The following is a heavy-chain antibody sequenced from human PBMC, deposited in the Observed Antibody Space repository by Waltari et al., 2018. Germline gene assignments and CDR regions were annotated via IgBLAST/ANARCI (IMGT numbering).Heavy chain of an antibody. J-gene: IGHJ4*02. CDR3: AKPLGGVTDNGD. D-gene: IGHD2-21*02. Sequence: QVQLVESGGGVVQPGGSLRLSCAASGFTFSSYGMHWVRQAPGKGLEWVAFIRYDGSNKYDADSVKGRFTISRDNSKNTLYLQMNSLRAEDTAVYYCAKPLGGVTDNGDWGQGTLVTVSS. CDR2: IRYDGSNK. CDR1: GFTFSSYG. V-gene: IGHV3-30*02.